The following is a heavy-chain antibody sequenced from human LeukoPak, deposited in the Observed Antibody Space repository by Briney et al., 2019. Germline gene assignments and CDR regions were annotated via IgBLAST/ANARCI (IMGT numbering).Heavy chain of an antibody. Sequence: ASVKVSCKASGYTFTSYDINWVRQATGQGLEWMGWMNPDSCNTGYAQKFQGRVTMTRSTSISTAYMELSSLTSEDTAVYYCARVWGAVDYWGQGTLVTVSS. J-gene: IGHJ4*02. CDR2: MNPDSCNT. D-gene: IGHD3-16*01. CDR3: ARVWGAVDY. CDR1: GYTFTSYD. V-gene: IGHV1-8*01.